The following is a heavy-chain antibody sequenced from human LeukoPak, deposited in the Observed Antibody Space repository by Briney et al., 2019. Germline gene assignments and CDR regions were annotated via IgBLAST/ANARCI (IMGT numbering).Heavy chain of an antibody. J-gene: IGHJ3*02. V-gene: IGHV4-34*01. D-gene: IGHD3-22*01. CDR1: GGSFSGYY. CDR3: ARTLNYYDSSGYYGFYDAFDI. Sequence: SETLSLTCAVYGGSFSGYYWSWIRQPPGKGLEWIGEINHSGSTNYNPSPKSRVTISVDTSKNQFSLKLSSVTAADTAVYYCARTLNYYDSSGYYGFYDAFDIWGQGTMVTVSS. CDR2: INHSGST.